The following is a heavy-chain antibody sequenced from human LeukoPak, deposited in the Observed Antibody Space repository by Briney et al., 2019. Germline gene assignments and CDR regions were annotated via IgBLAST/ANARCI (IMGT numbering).Heavy chain of an antibody. D-gene: IGHD4-23*01. Sequence: PGGSLRLSCPAYGFTFSSYWMHWVRQAPGKGLVWVSRINSDGSSTSYADSVKGRFTISRDNAKNTLYLQMNNLRAEDTAVYYCSSGNSHAFDIWGQGTMVTVSS. CDR1: GFTFSSYW. CDR3: SSGNSHAFDI. V-gene: IGHV3-74*01. CDR2: INSDGSST. J-gene: IGHJ3*02.